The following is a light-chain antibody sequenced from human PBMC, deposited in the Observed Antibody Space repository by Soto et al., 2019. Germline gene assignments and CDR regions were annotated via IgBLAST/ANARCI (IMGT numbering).Light chain of an antibody. CDR3: QQRSSSALT. V-gene: IGKV3-11*01. J-gene: IGKJ4*01. CDR1: QSVSSN. Sequence: EIVLTQSPATLSLSPGERATLSCRASQSVSSNLAWYQQKPGQAPRLLIYDASKRATGIPARFSGSGSGTDFTLTLSSLEPEDFAVYYCQQRSSSALTFGGGTKVEIK. CDR2: DAS.